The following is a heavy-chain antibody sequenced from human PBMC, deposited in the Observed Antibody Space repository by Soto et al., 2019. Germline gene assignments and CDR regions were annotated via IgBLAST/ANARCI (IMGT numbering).Heavy chain of an antibody. Sequence: QVQLVQSGAEVKKPGSSVKVSCKASGGTFSSYAISWVRQAPGQGLEWMGGIIPIFGTANYAQKFQGRVTVTADKPTNTTYMELSSLRSEDTAVYYCARDSAVAGYAFDIWGQGTMVTVSS. CDR2: IIPIFGTA. D-gene: IGHD6-19*01. V-gene: IGHV1-69*06. J-gene: IGHJ3*02. CDR3: ARDSAVAGYAFDI. CDR1: GGTFSSYA.